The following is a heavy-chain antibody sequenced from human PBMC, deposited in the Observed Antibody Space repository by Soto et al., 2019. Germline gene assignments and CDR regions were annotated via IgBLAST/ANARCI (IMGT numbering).Heavy chain of an antibody. Sequence: QVQLQQWGAGLLKPSETLSLTCAVYGGSFSGYYWSWIRQPPGKGLEWIGEINHSGSTNYNPSLKRRVTXXVXTXKNQFSLKLSSVTAADTAVYYCARTRDEYSYGAFDYWGQGTLVTVSS. D-gene: IGHD5-18*01. CDR1: GGSFSGYY. J-gene: IGHJ4*02. V-gene: IGHV4-34*01. CDR2: INHSGST. CDR3: ARTRDEYSYGAFDY.